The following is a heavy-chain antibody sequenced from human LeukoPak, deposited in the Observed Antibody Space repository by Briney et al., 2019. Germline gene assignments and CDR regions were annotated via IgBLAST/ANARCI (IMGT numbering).Heavy chain of an antibody. CDR2: INPSGGST. CDR3: ARADRWAPPQYYFDY. D-gene: IGHD1-26*01. J-gene: IGHJ4*02. V-gene: IGHV1-46*03. Sequence: ASVKVSCKASGYTSTSYYMHWVRQAPGQGLEWMGIINPSGGSTSYAQKFQGRVTMTRDTSTSTVYMELSSLRSEDTAVHYCARADRWAPPQYYFDYWGQGTLVTVSS. CDR1: GYTSTSYY.